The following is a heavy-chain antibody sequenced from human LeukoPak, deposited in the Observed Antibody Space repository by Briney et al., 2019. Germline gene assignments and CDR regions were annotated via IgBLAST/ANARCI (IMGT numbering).Heavy chain of an antibody. CDR1: GGSINSGSYF. Sequence: PSQTLSFTCTVSGGSINSGSYFWSWIRQPAGRGLEWIGRIYTSGITNYNSSLMSRATISIDTSKNQFSLKLSSVTAADPAVYYCARSNSGSYRELDYWGQGALVTVSS. CDR2: IYTSGIT. D-gene: IGHD1-26*01. CDR3: ARSNSGSYRELDY. V-gene: IGHV4-61*02. J-gene: IGHJ4*02.